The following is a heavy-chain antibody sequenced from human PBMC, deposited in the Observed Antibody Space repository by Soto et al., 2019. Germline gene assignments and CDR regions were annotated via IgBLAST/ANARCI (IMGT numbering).Heavy chain of an antibody. CDR3: AKDSSGYYYYVMDF. V-gene: IGHV3-30*18. CDR2: ISYDGSNK. CDR1: GFTFSSYG. Sequence: PGGSLRLSCAASGFTFSSYGMHWVRQAPGKGLEWVAVISYDGSNKYYADSVKGRFTISRDNSKNTLYLQMNSLRAEDTAVYYCAKDSSGYYYYVMDFWAQGTTVTGSS. J-gene: IGHJ6*02.